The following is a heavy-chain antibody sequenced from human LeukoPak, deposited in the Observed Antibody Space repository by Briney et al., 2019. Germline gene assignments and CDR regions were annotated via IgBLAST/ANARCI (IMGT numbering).Heavy chain of an antibody. CDR1: GGSISSSSYY. D-gene: IGHD2-2*01. CDR3: ARHLSNNIVVVPAAIPWFDP. J-gene: IGHJ5*02. CDR2: IYYSGST. V-gene: IGHV4-39*01. Sequence: SETLSLTCTVSGGSISSSSYYWGWIRQPPGKGLEWIGSIYYSGSTYYNPSLKSRVTISVHTSKNQFSLKLSSVTAADTAVYYCARHLSNNIVVVPAAIPWFDPWGQGTLVTVSS.